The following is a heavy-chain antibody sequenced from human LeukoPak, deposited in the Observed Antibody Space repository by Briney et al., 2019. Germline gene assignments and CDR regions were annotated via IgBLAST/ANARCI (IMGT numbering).Heavy chain of an antibody. CDR1: GYSISSGYY. D-gene: IGHD6-19*01. CDR3: ARVGCGWYNY. CDR2: IYHSGST. Sequence: PSETLSLTCAVSGYSISSGYYWGWIRQPPGKGLEWIGSIYHSGSTYYNPSLKSRVTISVDTSKNQFSLKLSSVTAADTAVYYCARVGCGWYNYWGQGTLVTVSS. J-gene: IGHJ4*02. V-gene: IGHV4-38-2*01.